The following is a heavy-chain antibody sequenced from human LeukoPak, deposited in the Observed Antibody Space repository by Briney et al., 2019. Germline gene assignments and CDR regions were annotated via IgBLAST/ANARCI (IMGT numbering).Heavy chain of an antibody. V-gene: IGHV4-4*02. CDR3: ARDLGIAAAGTAYYGMDV. CDR1: GGSISSSNW. CDR2: IYHSGST. Sequence: SETLSLTCAVSGGSISSSNWWSWVRQPPGKGLEWIGEIYHSGSTNYNPSLKSRVTISVDKSKNQFSLKLSSVTAADTAVYYCARDLGIAAAGTAYYGMDVWGQGTTVTVSS. J-gene: IGHJ6*02. D-gene: IGHD6-13*01.